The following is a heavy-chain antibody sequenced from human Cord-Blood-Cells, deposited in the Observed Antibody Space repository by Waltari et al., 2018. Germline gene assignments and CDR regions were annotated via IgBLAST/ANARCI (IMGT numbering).Heavy chain of an antibody. Sequence: QLQLQESGPGLVKPSETLYLTCTVSGGSISSSRYYWGWMRQPTGKGLEWIGSIYYSGSTYYNPSLKSRVTISVDTSKNQFSLKLSSVTAADTAVYYCARQLWFGELLFDAFDIWGQGTMVTVSS. CDR2: IYYSGST. D-gene: IGHD3-10*01. J-gene: IGHJ3*02. CDR1: GGSISSSRYY. V-gene: IGHV4-39*01. CDR3: ARQLWFGELLFDAFDI.